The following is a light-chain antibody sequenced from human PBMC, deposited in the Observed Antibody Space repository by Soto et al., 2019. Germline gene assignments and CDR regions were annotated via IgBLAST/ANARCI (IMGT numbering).Light chain of an antibody. V-gene: IGKV3-11*01. CDR2: DAS. J-gene: IGKJ4*01. CDR1: QSISNS. CDR3: RQLYNWPLT. Sequence: TVLTQSPATLSLSPGERATLSCKASQSISNSLGWFQQKPGQAPRLLIDDASNRATGIPARFTGSGSGSDFTLTISSLEPEDFGIYYCRQLYNWPLTFGGGTKVDIK.